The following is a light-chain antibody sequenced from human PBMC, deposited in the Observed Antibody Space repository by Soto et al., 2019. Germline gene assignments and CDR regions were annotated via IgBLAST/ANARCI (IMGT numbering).Light chain of an antibody. J-gene: IGLJ1*01. CDR1: SSNIGAGYE. V-gene: IGLV1-40*01. CDR2: ENN. Sequence: QAVVTQPPSVSEAPGQRVTISCTGSSSNIGAGYEAHWYQQVPGTAPKLLIYENNNRPSGVPDRFSGSKSGTSASLAITGLQAEDEAEYYCQSYDSSLSGYVVGTGTKLTVL. CDR3: QSYDSSLSGYV.